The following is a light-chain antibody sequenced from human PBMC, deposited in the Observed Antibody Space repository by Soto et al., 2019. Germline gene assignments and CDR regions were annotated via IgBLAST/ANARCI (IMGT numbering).Light chain of an antibody. J-gene: IGKJ4*01. CDR2: APT. CDR3: QQLNKYPST. Sequence: RASQGIRNELSWYQATPVKAPKFLNFAPTNLQSGVPTRLSGTGSCPDFTLTHPPLQPEDFATYSCQQLNKYPSTFGGGTKVDIK. V-gene: IGKV1-6*01. CDR1: QGIRNE.